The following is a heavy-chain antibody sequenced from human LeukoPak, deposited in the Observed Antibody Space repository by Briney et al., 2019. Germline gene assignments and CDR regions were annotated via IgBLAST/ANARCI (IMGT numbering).Heavy chain of an antibody. CDR3: ASYYYDSSGYPGDY. V-gene: IGHV3-21*01. CDR2: ISTSSSYI. J-gene: IGHJ4*02. CDR1: GFTFSSYS. Sequence: GGSLRLSCAASGFTFSSYSMNWVRQAPGKGLEWVSSISTSSSYIYYADSVKGRFTISRDNAKNSLYLQMNSLRAEDTAVYYCASYYYDSSGYPGDYWGQGTLVTVSS. D-gene: IGHD3-22*01.